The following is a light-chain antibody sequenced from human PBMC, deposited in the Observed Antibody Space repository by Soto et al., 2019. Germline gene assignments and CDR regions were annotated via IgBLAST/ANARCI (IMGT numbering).Light chain of an antibody. CDR1: QSIRSY. CDR3: LQYSSHSWT. J-gene: IGKJ1*01. V-gene: IGKV1-39*01. CDR2: AAS. Sequence: DIQMTQSPPSLSASVGDRFTITCRASQSIRSYLNWYQQKPGKAPKLLIYAASSLQSGVPSRFSGSGSGTEFTLTISRLQPDDVATYYCLQYSSHSWTFGQGTKVDIK.